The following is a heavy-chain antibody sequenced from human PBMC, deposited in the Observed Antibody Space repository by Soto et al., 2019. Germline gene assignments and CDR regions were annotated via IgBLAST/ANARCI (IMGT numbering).Heavy chain of an antibody. CDR3: ARSVVVRAAAPAFDI. V-gene: IGHV5-51*01. D-gene: IGHD2-2*01. CDR2: IYPGDSDT. Sequence: ESMQISCKGSGYSFTSYWIGWVRQMPGKGLKWMGIIYPGDSDTRYSPSFQGQVTISADKSISTAYLQWSSLKASDTAMYYCARSVVVRAAAPAFDIWGQGTMVSVSS. CDR1: GYSFTSYW. J-gene: IGHJ3*02.